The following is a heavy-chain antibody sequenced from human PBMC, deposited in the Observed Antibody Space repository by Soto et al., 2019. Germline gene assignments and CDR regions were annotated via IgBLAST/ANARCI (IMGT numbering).Heavy chain of an antibody. CDR3: ARTLDPQVVYYYYMDV. CDR1: GGSISSSSYY. V-gene: IGHV4-39*01. J-gene: IGHJ6*03. Sequence: SSETLSLTCTVSGGSISSSSYYWGWIRQPPGKGLEWIGSIYYSGSTYYNPSLKSRVTISVDTSENQFSLKLSSVTAADTAVYYCARTLDPQVVYYYYMDVWGKGTTVTVSS. CDR2: IYYSGST. D-gene: IGHD3-9*01.